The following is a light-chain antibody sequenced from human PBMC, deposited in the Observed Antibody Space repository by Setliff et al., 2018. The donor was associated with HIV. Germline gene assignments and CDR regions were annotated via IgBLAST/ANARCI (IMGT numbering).Light chain of an antibody. CDR2: NNN. CDR3: AAWDNSLNGQV. V-gene: IGLV1-44*01. J-gene: IGLJ1*01. CDR1: SSNIGSNT. Sequence: QSVLTQPPSASGTPGQRVTISCSGSSSNIGSNTVNWYQQLPGTAPKLLIYNNNQRPSGVPDRFSDSKSGTSASLVISGLQSEDEADHYCAAWDNSLNGQVFGTGTKVTVL.